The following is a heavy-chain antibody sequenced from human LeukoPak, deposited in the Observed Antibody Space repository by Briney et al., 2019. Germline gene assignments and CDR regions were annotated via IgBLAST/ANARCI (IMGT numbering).Heavy chain of an antibody. D-gene: IGHD3-22*01. CDR2: ISGSGNII. Sequence: GGSLRLSCAASGFTFSSYAMSWVREAPGKGLEWVSSISGSGNIIDYTDSVKGRFTISRDNSKNTLYLQMNSLGAEDTAVYYCAKDQGSSGYYFGTLDYWGQGTLVTVSS. CDR1: GFTFSSYA. V-gene: IGHV3-23*01. J-gene: IGHJ4*02. CDR3: AKDQGSSGYYFGTLDY.